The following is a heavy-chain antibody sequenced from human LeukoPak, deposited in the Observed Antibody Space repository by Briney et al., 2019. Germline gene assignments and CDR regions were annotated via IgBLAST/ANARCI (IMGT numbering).Heavy chain of an antibody. D-gene: IGHD3-10*01. Sequence: GASVKVFCKTSGYTFSTYYMHWVRQAPGQGLEWLGIIHPTDGSTSYTQKIQGRVTMTRDTATGTVYLELSSLRSEDTAVYWCARANGGGLDYWGQGTLITVSS. CDR3: ARANGGGLDY. J-gene: IGHJ4*02. V-gene: IGHV1-46*01. CDR1: GYTFSTYY. CDR2: IHPTDGST.